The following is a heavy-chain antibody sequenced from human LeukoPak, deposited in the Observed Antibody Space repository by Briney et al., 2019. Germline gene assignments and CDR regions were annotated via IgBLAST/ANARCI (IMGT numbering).Heavy chain of an antibody. Sequence: GGSLRLSCAASGFTVSSNYMGWVRQAPGKGLEWVSVIYSGGSTYYADSVKGRFTISRDNSKNTLYLQMNSLRAEDTAVYYCARDPPLHSGGSYTGYWGQGTLVTVSS. J-gene: IGHJ4*02. D-gene: IGHD1-26*01. CDR1: GFTVSSNY. CDR2: IYSGGST. V-gene: IGHV3-66*01. CDR3: ARDPPLHSGGSYTGY.